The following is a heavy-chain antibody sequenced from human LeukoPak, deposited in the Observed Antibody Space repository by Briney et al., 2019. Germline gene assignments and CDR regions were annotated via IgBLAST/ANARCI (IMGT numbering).Heavy chain of an antibody. D-gene: IGHD3-22*01. CDR3: ARHSTSGYYYDFDY. Sequence: SESLSLTCTVSGGSISSYYWSWIRQPPGKGLEWIGYIYYSGSTNYNPSLKSRVTISLDTSKNQFSLKLSSVTAADTAVYYCARHSTSGYYYDFDYWGQGTLVTVSS. CDR1: GGSISSYY. CDR2: IYYSGST. J-gene: IGHJ4*02. V-gene: IGHV4-59*08.